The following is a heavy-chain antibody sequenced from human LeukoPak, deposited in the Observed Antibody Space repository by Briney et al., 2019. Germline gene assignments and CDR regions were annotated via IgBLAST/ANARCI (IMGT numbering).Heavy chain of an antibody. CDR1: GGSVSSYY. CDR3: ARDLRWFYAFDI. V-gene: IGHV4-59*02. Sequence: SETLSLTCIVSGGSVSSYYWSWIRQPPGKGLEWIGYISDSGSTNYNLSLKSRVTILVDTSKNQFSLKLTSVTAADTAVYYCARDLRWFYAFDIWGQGTMVTVSS. J-gene: IGHJ3*02. CDR2: ISDSGST. D-gene: IGHD4-23*01.